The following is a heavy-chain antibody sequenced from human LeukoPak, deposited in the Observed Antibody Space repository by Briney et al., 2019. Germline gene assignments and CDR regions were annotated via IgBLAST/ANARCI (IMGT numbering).Heavy chain of an antibody. D-gene: IGHD6-13*01. CDR1: GYTLTELS. CDR3: ARGQQLALDY. CDR2: FDPEDGET. V-gene: IGHV1-24*01. J-gene: IGHJ4*02. Sequence: ASVKVSCKVSGYTLTELSMHWVRQAPGKGLEWMGGFDPEDGETIYAQKFQGRVTMTRNTSISTAYMELSSLRSEDTAVYYCARGQQLALDYWGQGTLVTVSS.